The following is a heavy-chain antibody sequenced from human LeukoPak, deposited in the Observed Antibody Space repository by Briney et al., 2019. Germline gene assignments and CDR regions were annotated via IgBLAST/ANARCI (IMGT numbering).Heavy chain of an antibody. CDR3: ARGPSSSSWSRFDP. J-gene: IGHJ5*02. D-gene: IGHD6-13*01. V-gene: IGHV3-48*02. CDR2: ISSSGTK. Sequence: PGGSLRLSCAASGFTFSGYNMNWVRQAPGKGLEWVSCISSSGTKYYADSVKGRFTTSRDNGKSSLFLEMNSLRDEDTAVYYCARGPSSSSWSRFDPWGQGTLVTVSS. CDR1: GFTFSGYN.